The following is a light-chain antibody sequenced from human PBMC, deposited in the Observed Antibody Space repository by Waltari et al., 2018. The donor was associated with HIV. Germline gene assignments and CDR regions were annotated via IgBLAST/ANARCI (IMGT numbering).Light chain of an antibody. CDR2: GNS. CDR1: SSNIGAGYD. Sequence: QSVLTQPPSVSGAPGQRVTISCTGSSSNIGAGYDVPWYQQLPGTAPKRPIYGNSNAPSGVPDLFSGSKSGTSASLAITGLQAEDEADYYCQSYDSSLSGSVVFGGGTKLTVL. CDR3: QSYDSSLSGSVV. J-gene: IGLJ2*01. V-gene: IGLV1-40*01.